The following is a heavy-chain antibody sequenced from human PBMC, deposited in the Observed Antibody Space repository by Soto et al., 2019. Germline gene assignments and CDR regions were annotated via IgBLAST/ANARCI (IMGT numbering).Heavy chain of an antibody. D-gene: IGHD6-19*01. Sequence: QVKLVDSGGGVVQPGRSLRLSCRTSGFTFSSSGMHWVRQAPGKGPEWVAFISNDGSKTDYADSVKGRFTVSRDNPQNTLFLPMNSRRGEDTAVYYCTNPRSSLQWPPFDPWGHGTLVTVSS. CDR2: ISNDGSKT. J-gene: IGHJ5*02. V-gene: IGHV3-30*18. CDR1: GFTFSSSG. CDR3: TNPRSSLQWPPFDP.